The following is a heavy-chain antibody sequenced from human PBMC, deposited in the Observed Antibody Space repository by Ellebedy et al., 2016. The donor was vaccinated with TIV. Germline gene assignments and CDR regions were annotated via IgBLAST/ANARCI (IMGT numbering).Heavy chain of an antibody. CDR1: GDSVSTDIG. CDR3: ARGWFGSGMGV. Sequence: SQTLSLTCVISGDSVSTDIGWNWIRQSPSRGLEWLGRTYYRSKWNNDYAVSLKNRITINPDTSKNQFSLQLNSVIPDDTAVYYCARGWFGSGMGVWGQGTTVTVSS. V-gene: IGHV6-1*01. D-gene: IGHD3-16*01. J-gene: IGHJ6*02. CDR2: TYYRSKWNN.